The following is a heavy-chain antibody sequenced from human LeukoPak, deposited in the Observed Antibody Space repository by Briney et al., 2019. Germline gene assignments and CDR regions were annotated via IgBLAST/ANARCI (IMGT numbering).Heavy chain of an antibody. J-gene: IGHJ5*02. CDR3: ASICSGGSCYPSGLDP. D-gene: IGHD2-15*01. CDR2: IIPIFGTA. V-gene: IGHV1-69*13. Sequence: GASVKVSCKASGGTFSSYAISWVRQAPGQGLEWMGGIIPIFGTANYAQKFQGRVTITADESTSTAYMELSSLRSEDTAVYYCASICSGGSCYPSGLDPWGQGTLVTVSS. CDR1: GGTFSSYA.